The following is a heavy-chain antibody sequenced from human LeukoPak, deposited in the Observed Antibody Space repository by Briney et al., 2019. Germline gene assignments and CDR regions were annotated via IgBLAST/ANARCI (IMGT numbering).Heavy chain of an antibody. CDR3: ARGGKADPFYYYYYMDV. V-gene: IGHV3-23*01. D-gene: IGHD6-25*01. Sequence: GGSLRLSCAASGFTFSSYAMSWVRQAPGKGLEWVSAISGSGGSTYYADSVKGRFTISRDNAKNSLYLQMNSLRAEDTAVYYCARGGKADPFYYYYYMDVWGKGTTVTVSS. J-gene: IGHJ6*03. CDR2: ISGSGGST. CDR1: GFTFSSYA.